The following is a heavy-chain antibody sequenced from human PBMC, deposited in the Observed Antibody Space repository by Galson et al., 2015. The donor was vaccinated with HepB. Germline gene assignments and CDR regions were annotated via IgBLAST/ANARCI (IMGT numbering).Heavy chain of an antibody. CDR2: ISYDGSNK. Sequence: SLRLSCAASGFTFSSYAMHWVRQAPGKGLEWVAVISYDGSNKYYADSVKGRFTISRDNSKNTLYLQMNSLRAEDTAVYYCARDTGARGYSYGGAFDIWGQGTMVTVSS. CDR3: ARDTGARGYSYGGAFDI. J-gene: IGHJ3*02. V-gene: IGHV3-30*04. CDR1: GFTFSSYA. D-gene: IGHD5-18*01.